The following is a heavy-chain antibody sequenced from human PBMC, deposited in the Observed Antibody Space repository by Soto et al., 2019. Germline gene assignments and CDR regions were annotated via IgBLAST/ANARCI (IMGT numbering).Heavy chain of an antibody. CDR2: INAGNGNT. Sequence: QVQLVQSGAEEKKPGASVKVSCKASGYTFTSYAMHWVRQAPGQRLEWMGWINAGNGNTKYSQKFQGRVTITRDTSASTAYMALSSLRSEDTAVYYCARGSGWYPPFDYWGQGTLVTVSS. D-gene: IGHD6-19*01. J-gene: IGHJ4*01. CDR1: GYTFTSYA. V-gene: IGHV1-3*05. CDR3: ARGSGWYPPFDY.